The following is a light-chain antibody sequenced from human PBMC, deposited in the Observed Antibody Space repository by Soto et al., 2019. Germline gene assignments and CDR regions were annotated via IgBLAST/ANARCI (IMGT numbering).Light chain of an antibody. Sequence: QSVLTQPASVSGSPGQLITISCTGTSSDVGSYNLVSWYQQHPGKAPKLMIYEGSKRPSGVSNRFSGSKSGNTASLTISGLQAEDEADYHCCSYAGSSTLYVFGTGTKVTVL. CDR2: EGS. CDR3: CSYAGSSTLYV. J-gene: IGLJ1*01. V-gene: IGLV2-23*03. CDR1: SSDVGSYNL.